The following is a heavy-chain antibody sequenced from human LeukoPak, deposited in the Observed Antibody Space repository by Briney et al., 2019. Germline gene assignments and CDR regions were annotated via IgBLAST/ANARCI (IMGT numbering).Heavy chain of an antibody. CDR1: GFTFSSYA. V-gene: IGHV3-30-3*01. CDR3: ARVGLSGGDVYYMDV. Sequence: SGGSLRLSCAASGFTFSSYAMHWVRQAPGKGLEWVAVISYDGSNKYYADSVKGRFTISRDNSKNTLYLQMNSLRAEDTAVYYCARVGLSGGDVYYMDVWGKGTTVTVSS. CDR2: ISYDGSNK. D-gene: IGHD2-21*01. J-gene: IGHJ6*03.